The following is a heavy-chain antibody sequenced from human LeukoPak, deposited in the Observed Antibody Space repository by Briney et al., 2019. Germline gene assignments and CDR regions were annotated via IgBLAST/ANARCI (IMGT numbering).Heavy chain of an antibody. V-gene: IGHV4-34*01. CDR3: ARKGFVESTGWRGAFDV. Sequence: SETLSLTCAVYRGSFSGYFWSWIRQTPGKGLEWIGEVNDGGSTNYSPSLKSRVTISVAVSKTQFSLKLTSVTAADTAVYYCARKGFVESTGWRGAFDVWGQGTMVTVSS. CDR2: VNDGGST. D-gene: IGHD3-9*01. J-gene: IGHJ3*01. CDR1: RGSFSGYF.